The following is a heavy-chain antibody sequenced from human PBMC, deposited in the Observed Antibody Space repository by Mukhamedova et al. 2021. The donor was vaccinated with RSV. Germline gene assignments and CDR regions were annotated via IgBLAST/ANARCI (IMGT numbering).Heavy chain of an antibody. Sequence: GMHWVRQAPGKGLEWVAFIRYDENNKYYTDSVKGRFTISRDNSKNTLYLHMNSLRAEDTAVYYCAKDTHSYFTIFDYWGQGTLVT. CDR2: IRYDENNK. CDR1: G. D-gene: IGHD3-3*01. V-gene: IGHV3-30*02. J-gene: IGHJ4*02. CDR3: AKDTHSYFTIFDY.